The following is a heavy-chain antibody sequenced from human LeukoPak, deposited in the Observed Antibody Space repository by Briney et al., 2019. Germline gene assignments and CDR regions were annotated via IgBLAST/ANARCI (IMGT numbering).Heavy chain of an antibody. V-gene: IGHV3-7*04. Sequence: GGSLRLSCAASGFTFSSYWMSWVRQAPGKGLDWVANINQNGSEKNYVDSVKGRFTISRDNAKKSLYLQMNSLRVEDTAVYYCARAPDYGDHPSGMDVWGQGTTVTVSS. CDR2: INQNGSEK. CDR3: ARAPDYGDHPSGMDV. J-gene: IGHJ6*02. CDR1: GFTFSSYW. D-gene: IGHD4-17*01.